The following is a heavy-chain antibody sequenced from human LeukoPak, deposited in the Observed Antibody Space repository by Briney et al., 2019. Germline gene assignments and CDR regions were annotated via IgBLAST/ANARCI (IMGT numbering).Heavy chain of an antibody. J-gene: IGHJ4*02. CDR3: ARVRIAAAGTFDY. D-gene: IGHD6-13*01. Sequence: ASVKVSCKASGYTFTGYYMHWVRQAPGQGLEWMGWINPNSGGINYAQKFQGRVTMTRDTSISTAYMELSRLRSDDTAVYYCARVRIAAAGTFDYWGQGTLVTVSS. V-gene: IGHV1-2*02. CDR1: GYTFTGYY. CDR2: INPNSGGI.